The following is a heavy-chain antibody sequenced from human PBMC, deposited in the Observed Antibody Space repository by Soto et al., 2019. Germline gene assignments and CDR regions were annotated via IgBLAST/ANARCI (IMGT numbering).Heavy chain of an antibody. V-gene: IGHV1-69*08. CDR2: IIPILGTG. J-gene: IGHJ6*03. Sequence: QVQLVQSGPEVKKSGASVKVSCKLSGGTFTTDTISWLRRSPGQGLEWMGRIIPILGTGNYAQKFQGRATITEDKATNTGYMELSSLTSEDTAVYYCATEAGSYNMGTLPFYYLDVWGNGTTVTVSS. CDR3: ATEAGSYNMGTLPFYYLDV. CDR1: GGTFTTDT. D-gene: IGHD3-9*01.